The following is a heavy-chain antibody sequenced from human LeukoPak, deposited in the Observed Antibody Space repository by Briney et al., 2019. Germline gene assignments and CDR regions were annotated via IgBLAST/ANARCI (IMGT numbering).Heavy chain of an antibody. CDR1: GFTFSSYG. Sequence: PGRSLRLSCAASGFTFSSYGMHWVRQAPGKGLEWVALIWYDGSNKDYAESVKGRFTISRDSSKNTLYLQMNSLRAEDTAVYYCARAGPIGRYYYDHGFDYWGQGTLVTVSS. V-gene: IGHV3-33*01. CDR3: ARAGPIGRYYYDHGFDY. J-gene: IGHJ4*02. CDR2: IWYDGSNK. D-gene: IGHD3-22*01.